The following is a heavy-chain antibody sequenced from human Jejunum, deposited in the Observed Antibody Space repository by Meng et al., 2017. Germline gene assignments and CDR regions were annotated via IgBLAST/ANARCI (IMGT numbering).Heavy chain of an antibody. D-gene: IGHD3/OR15-3a*01. J-gene: IGHJ4*01. V-gene: IGHV3-23*01. Sequence: GESLKISCAASGFTFTNYAMTWVRQAPGSGLEWVSTVSVGGYKAYYADSVKDRFTISRDNSKDTLYLQMNSLRAEDTAIYYCAKVTGTGLVITIPPSFWGNGTLVTVSS. CDR2: VSVGGYKA. CDR3: AKVTGTGLVITIPPSF. CDR1: GFTFTNYA.